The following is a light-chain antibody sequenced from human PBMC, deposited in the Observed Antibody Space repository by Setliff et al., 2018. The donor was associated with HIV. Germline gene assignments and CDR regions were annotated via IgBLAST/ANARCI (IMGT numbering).Light chain of an antibody. V-gene: IGLV2-14*01. CDR1: GSDVGGYNY. J-gene: IGLJ1*01. Sequence: SALTQPASVSGSPGQSITISCTGTGSDVGGYNYVSWYQQHPGKAPKLIIYEVRNRPSGISNRFSGSKSGNTASLTISGLQAEDEADYYCSSYAISNTLPFGTGTKGTVL. CDR2: EVR. CDR3: SSYAISNTLP.